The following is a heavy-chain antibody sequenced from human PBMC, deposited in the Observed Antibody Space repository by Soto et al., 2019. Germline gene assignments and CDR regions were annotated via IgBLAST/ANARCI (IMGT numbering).Heavy chain of an antibody. Sequence: PGGSLRLSCAASGFTFSSYSMSWVRQAPGKGLEWVSGFRTGGDDATTYYADSVKGRFTISRDNSKNTLFLQMNSLRAEDTAIYYCAKKANSDPGSQYFDNWGQGTLVTVSS. J-gene: IGHJ4*02. D-gene: IGHD3-10*01. CDR3: AKKANSDPGSQYFDN. CDR2: FRTGGDDATT. CDR1: GFTFSSYS. V-gene: IGHV3-23*01.